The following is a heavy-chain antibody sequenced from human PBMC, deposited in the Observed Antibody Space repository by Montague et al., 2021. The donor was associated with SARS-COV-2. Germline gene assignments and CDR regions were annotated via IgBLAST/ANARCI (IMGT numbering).Heavy chain of an antibody. J-gene: IGHJ4*02. CDR2: IKQSGST. Sequence: ETLSLTCAVYGGSFGDDHWSWIRQPPGKGLEWIGDIKQSGSTNYNPSLKSRGTISVDTSKNQFSLKLTSVTAADTAVYFCARGHLSVSMVVVVFTSASYYFDYWGQGAQVTVSS. CDR3: ARGHLSVSMVVVVFTSASYYFDY. V-gene: IGHV4-34*01. D-gene: IGHD3-22*01. CDR1: GGSFGDDH.